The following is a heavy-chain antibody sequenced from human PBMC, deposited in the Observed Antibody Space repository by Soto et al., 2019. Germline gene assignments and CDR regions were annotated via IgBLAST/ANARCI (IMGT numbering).Heavy chain of an antibody. J-gene: IGHJ4*01. CDR2: IYYSGST. V-gene: IGHV4-39*01. CDR1: GGSISSSSYS. D-gene: IGHD4-17*01. CDR3: ASDRYGDYAFDY. Sequence: SETLSLTCTVSGGSISSSSYSWGWIRQPPGKGLEWIGNIYYSGSTSYNPSLKSRVTISADTSKKQFSLKLSSVTAADTAVYYCASDRYGDYAFDYWGHGTLVTSPQ.